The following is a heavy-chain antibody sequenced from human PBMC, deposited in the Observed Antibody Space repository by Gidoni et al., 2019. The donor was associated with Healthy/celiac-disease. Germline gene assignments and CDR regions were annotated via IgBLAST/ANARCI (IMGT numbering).Heavy chain of an antibody. V-gene: IGHV1-69*01. CDR1: GGTFSSYA. CDR3: ARALGHDILIWNWFDP. D-gene: IGHD3-9*01. CDR2: IIPIFGTA. J-gene: IGHJ5*02. Sequence: QVQLVQSAAEVKKPGSSVKVSCKASGGTFSSYAISWVRQAPGQRLEWMGGIIPIFGTANYQQKFQGRVTITADESTSTAYMALSSLRSEHTAVYYCARALGHDILIWNWFDPWGQGTLVTVSS.